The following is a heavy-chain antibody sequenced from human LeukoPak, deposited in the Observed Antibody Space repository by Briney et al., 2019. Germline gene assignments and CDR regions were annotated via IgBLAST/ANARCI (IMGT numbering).Heavy chain of an antibody. CDR1: GFTVSSNY. CDR3: AKSSYYDASGYYREYYFDS. CDR2: IYYDGST. V-gene: IGHV3-53*01. D-gene: IGHD3-22*01. J-gene: IGHJ4*02. Sequence: PRGSLRLSCAASGFTVSSNYMSWVRQTPGKGLEWVSIIYYDGSTYYADSVKGRFTISRDNSKNTIYLQMNSLRAEDTAVYYCAKSSYYDASGYYREYYFDSWGQGTLVTVSS.